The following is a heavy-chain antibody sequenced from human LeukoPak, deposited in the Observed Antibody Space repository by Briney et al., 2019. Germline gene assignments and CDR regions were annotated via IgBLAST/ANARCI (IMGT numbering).Heavy chain of an antibody. D-gene: IGHD3-10*01. CDR1: GYTFTSYG. CDR2: ISAYNGNT. V-gene: IGHV1-18*01. Sequence: ASVKVSCKASGYTFTSYGISWVRQAPGQGLELMGWISAYNGNTNYAQKLQGRVTMTTDTSTSTAYMELRSLRSDDTAVYYCARYGSGSYYYWFDPWGQGTLVTVSS. CDR3: ARYGSGSYYYWFDP. J-gene: IGHJ5*02.